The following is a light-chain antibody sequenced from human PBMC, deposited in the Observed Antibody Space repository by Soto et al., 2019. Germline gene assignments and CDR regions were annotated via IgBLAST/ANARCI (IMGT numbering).Light chain of an antibody. CDR1: QSVRRLY. CDR2: GAS. V-gene: IGKV3-20*01. J-gene: IGKJ2*01. CDR3: PHYDSSHT. Sequence: EIVLTQSPGTLSLSPGERATLSCRASQSVRRLYLAWYQQKPGQAPRLLMYGASFRATGIPDRFSGSGSETAFTLTISRLETEDFAVYYCPHYDSSHTFGQGTKLEIK.